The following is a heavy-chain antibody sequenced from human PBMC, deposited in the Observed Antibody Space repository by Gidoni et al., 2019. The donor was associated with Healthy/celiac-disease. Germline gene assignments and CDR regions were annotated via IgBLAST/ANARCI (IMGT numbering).Heavy chain of an antibody. J-gene: IGHJ4*02. Sequence: QLQLQESGPGLVKPSETLSLTCTVSGGSIRSSSYYWGWIRQPPGKGLEWIGSIYYSGSTYYNPSLKSRVTISVDTSKNQFSLKLSSVTAADTAVYYCARHTTVVTPLFDYWGQGTLVTVSS. V-gene: IGHV4-39*01. D-gene: IGHD4-17*01. CDR3: ARHTTVVTPLFDY. CDR1: GGSIRSSSYY. CDR2: IYYSGST.